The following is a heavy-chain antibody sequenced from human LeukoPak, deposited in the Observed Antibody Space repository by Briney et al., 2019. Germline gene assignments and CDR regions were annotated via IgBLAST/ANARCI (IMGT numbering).Heavy chain of an antibody. Sequence: ASVKVSCKASGYTFTGYYMHWVRQAPGQGLEWMGWINPNSGGTNYAQKFQGRVTMTRDTSISTAYMELSRLRSDDTAVYYCARDYRELLWFGESNYYYYYMDVWGKGTTVTISS. D-gene: IGHD3-10*01. CDR2: INPNSGGT. J-gene: IGHJ6*03. V-gene: IGHV1-2*02. CDR1: GYTFTGYY. CDR3: ARDYRELLWFGESNYYYYYMDV.